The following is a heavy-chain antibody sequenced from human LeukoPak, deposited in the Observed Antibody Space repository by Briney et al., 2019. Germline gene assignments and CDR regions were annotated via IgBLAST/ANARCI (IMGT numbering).Heavy chain of an antibody. CDR2: IYYSGST. J-gene: IGHJ4*02. Sequence: SETLSLTCTVSGGSISSSSYYWGWIRQPPEKGLEWIGSIYYSGSTYYNPSLKSRVTISVDTSKNQFSLKLSSVTAADTAVYYCASQSPRGYSYGIDYWGQGTLVTVSS. CDR1: GGSISSSSYY. D-gene: IGHD5-18*01. CDR3: ASQSPRGYSYGIDY. V-gene: IGHV4-39*01.